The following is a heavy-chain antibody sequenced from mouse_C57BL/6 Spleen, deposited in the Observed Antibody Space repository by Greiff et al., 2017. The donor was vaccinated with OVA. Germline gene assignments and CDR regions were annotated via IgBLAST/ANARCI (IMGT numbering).Heavy chain of an antibody. CDR3: AREGGNYGYFDV. D-gene: IGHD2-1*01. J-gene: IGHJ1*03. Sequence: QVQLQQSGAELVRPGTSVKVSCKASGYAFTNYLIEWVKQRPGQGLEWIGVINPGSGGTNYNEKFKGKATLTADKSSSTAYMQLSSLTSEDSAVYFCAREGGNYGYFDVWGTGTTVTVSS. CDR2: INPGSGGT. CDR1: GYAFTNYL. V-gene: IGHV1-54*01.